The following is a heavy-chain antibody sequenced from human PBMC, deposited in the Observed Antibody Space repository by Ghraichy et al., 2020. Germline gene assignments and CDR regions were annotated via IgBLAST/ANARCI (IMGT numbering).Heavy chain of an antibody. J-gene: IGHJ4*02. CDR2: IRGDGESS. D-gene: IGHD3/OR15-3a*01. CDR3: ARFFCTLSTCYIQ. Sequence: GGSLRLSCSASGFSLIESFMHWIRQTPGKGPVWVSRIRGDGESSMYADSVKGRFTISRDVAKNTLFLQMDSLTVEDTAVYYCARFFCTLSTCYIQWGQGTTVTVSS. V-gene: IGHV3-74*03. CDR1: GFSLIESF.